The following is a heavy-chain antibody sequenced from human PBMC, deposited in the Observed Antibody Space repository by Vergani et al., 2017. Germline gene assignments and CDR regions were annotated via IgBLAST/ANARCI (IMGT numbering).Heavy chain of an antibody. CDR3: VRTEYCTGIACNTRFDS. CDR2: IDEYGNRA. Sequence: EVQLVESGGGSVQSGGSLRRSCVASGFNFNTYWLHWVRQVPGKGMMWGSRIDEYGNRATYGDFETGRFTISRDNAKNTVFLQMNNLRADDAGVYYCVRTEYCTGIACNTRFDSWGQGALVTVSS. CDR1: GFNFNTYW. V-gene: IGHV3-74*03. J-gene: IGHJ5*01. D-gene: IGHD2-8*02.